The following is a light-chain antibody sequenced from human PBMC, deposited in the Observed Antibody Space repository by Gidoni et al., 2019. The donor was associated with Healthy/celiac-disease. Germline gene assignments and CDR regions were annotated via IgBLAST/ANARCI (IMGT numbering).Light chain of an antibody. CDR1: SSNIGSNT. Sequence: QSVLTQPPSASGTPGQRVPISCSGSSSNIGSNTVNWYQQLPGTAPKLLIYSNNQRPSGVPDRFSGSKSGTSDSLAISGLQSEDEADYYCAAWEDSLNGPVVFGGGTKLTVL. V-gene: IGLV1-44*01. CDR3: AAWEDSLNGPVV. J-gene: IGLJ2*01. CDR2: SNN.